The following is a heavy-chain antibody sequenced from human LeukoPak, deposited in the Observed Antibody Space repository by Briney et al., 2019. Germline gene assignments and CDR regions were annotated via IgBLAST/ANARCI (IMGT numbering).Heavy chain of an antibody. J-gene: IGHJ6*03. CDR2: MSPNSGNT. CDR1: GYTFTSYD. V-gene: IGHV1-8*03. CDR3: ARAASAKGIFGGRRGYMDV. Sequence: ASVKVSCKASGYTFTSYDINWVRQATGQGLEWMGWMSPNSGNTGYAQKFQGRVTITRNTSISTAYMELSSLRSEDTAVYYCARAASAKGIFGGRRGYMDVWGKGTTVTVSS. D-gene: IGHD3-16*01.